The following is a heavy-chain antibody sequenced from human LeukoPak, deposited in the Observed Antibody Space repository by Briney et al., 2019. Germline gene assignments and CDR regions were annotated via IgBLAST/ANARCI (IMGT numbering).Heavy chain of an antibody. CDR3: ARDRRDDPHCSSTSCPFNNWFDP. CDR1: GFTFSSYA. V-gene: IGHV3-30*04. J-gene: IGHJ5*02. D-gene: IGHD2-2*01. Sequence: PGRSLRLSCAASGFTFSSYAMHWVRQAPGKGLEWVAVISYDGSNKYYADSVKGRFTISRDNSKNTLYLQMNSLRAEDTAVYYCARDRRDDPHCSSTSCPFNNWFDPWGQGTLVTASS. CDR2: ISYDGSNK.